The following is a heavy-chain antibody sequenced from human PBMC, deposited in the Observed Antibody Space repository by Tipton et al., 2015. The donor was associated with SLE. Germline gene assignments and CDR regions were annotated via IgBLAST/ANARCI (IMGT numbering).Heavy chain of an antibody. V-gene: IGHV3-23*01. CDR3: AKVGYYDSSGLSDY. J-gene: IGHJ4*02. D-gene: IGHD3-22*01. CDR1: GFTYSDYY. CDR2: ISGSGGST. Sequence: SLRLSCAASGFTYSDYYMSWIRQAPGKGLEWVSAISGSGGSTYYADSVKGRFTISRDNSKNTLYLQMNSLRAEDTAVYYCAKVGYYDSSGLSDYWGQGTLVTVSS.